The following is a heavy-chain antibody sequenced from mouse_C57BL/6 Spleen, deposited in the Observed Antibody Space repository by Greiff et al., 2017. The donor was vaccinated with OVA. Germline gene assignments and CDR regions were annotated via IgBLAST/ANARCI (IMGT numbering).Heavy chain of an antibody. CDR3: IYGNYGYYFDY. Sequence: VHVKQSGAELVRPGASVKLSCTASGFNIKDYYMHWVKQRPEQGLEWIGRIDPEDGDTEYAPKFQGKATLTADTSSNTAYLQLRSLTSEDTAVYYCIYGNYGYYFDYWGQGTTLTVSS. V-gene: IGHV14-1*01. CDR1: GFNIKDYY. J-gene: IGHJ2*01. D-gene: IGHD2-1*01. CDR2: IDPEDGDT.